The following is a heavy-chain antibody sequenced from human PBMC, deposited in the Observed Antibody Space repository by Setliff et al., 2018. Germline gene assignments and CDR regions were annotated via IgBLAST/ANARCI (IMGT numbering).Heavy chain of an antibody. CDR2: VYYTGRT. J-gene: IGHJ4*01. CDR3: ARAPNDLGVDLLFNNYFDY. Sequence: PSETLSLTCNVSGGSVSSGYYYWDWIRQPPGKGLEWIGTVYYTGRTYYNPSLKSRVTIAVDAPDNHFSLKLRSVTAADTAVYYCARAPNDLGVDLLFNNYFDYWGHGTLVTAPQ. CDR1: GGSVSSGYYY. V-gene: IGHV4-39*02. D-gene: IGHD3-9*01.